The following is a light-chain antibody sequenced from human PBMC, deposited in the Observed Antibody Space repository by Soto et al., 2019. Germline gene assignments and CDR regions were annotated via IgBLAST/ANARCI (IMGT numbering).Light chain of an antibody. Sequence: EIVLTQSPGTLSLSPGERATLSCRPSQSVSSTYLDWYQQKPGQAPRLLIYAASSRATGIPDRFSGGASATDFTLTISSLEAEDFAVYYCRHYINSQWTFGQGTKVEIK. CDR3: RHYINSQWT. J-gene: IGKJ1*01. CDR1: QSVSSTY. V-gene: IGKV3-20*01. CDR2: AAS.